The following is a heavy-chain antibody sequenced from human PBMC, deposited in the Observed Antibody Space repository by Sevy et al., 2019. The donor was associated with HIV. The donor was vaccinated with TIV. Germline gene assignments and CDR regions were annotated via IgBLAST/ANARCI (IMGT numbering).Heavy chain of an antibody. CDR3: AADYCSGGSYYYYYMDV. Sequence: ASVKVSCKASGFTFTSSAVQWVRQARGQRLEWIGWIVVGSGNTNYAQKFQERVTITRDMSTSTAYMELSSLRSEDTAVYYCAADYCSGGSYYYYYMDVWGKGTTVTVSS. CDR2: IVVGSGNT. V-gene: IGHV1-58*01. J-gene: IGHJ6*03. D-gene: IGHD2-15*01. CDR1: GFTFTSSA.